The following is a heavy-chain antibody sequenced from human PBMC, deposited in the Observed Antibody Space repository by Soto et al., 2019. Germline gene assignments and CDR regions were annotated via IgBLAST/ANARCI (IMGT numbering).Heavy chain of an antibody. CDR1: GGSISSYY. D-gene: IGHD5-12*01. CDR3: ARAEYSGYDFEEIPILFYGMDV. CDR2: IYYSGST. Sequence: SETLSLTCTVSGGSISSYYWSWIRQPPGKGLEWIGYIYYSGSTNYNPSLKSRVTISVDTSKNQFSLKLSSVTAADTAVYYCARAEYSGYDFEEIPILFYGMDVWGQGTTVTVSS. J-gene: IGHJ6*02. V-gene: IGHV4-59*01.